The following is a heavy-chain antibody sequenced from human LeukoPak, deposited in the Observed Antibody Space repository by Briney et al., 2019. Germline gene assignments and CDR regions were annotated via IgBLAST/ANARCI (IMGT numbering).Heavy chain of an antibody. D-gene: IGHD5-12*01. Sequence: PSETLSLTCTVSGGSISSYYWNWIRQPPGKGLEWIGYIYHSGSTYYNPSLKSRVTISVDTSKNQFSLKLSSVTAADTAVYYCARGYSGYDLFYYYYYGMDVWGQGTTVTVSS. CDR1: GGSISSYY. V-gene: IGHV4-4*09. J-gene: IGHJ6*02. CDR3: ARGYSGYDLFYYYYYGMDV. CDR2: IYHSGST.